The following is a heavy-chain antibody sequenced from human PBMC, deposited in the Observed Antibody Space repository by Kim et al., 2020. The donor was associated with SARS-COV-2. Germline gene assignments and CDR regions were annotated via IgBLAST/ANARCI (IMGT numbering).Heavy chain of an antibody. D-gene: IGHD3-10*01. CDR3: VRDGSGQAGYGSR. V-gene: IGHV3-21*01. CDR2: VCPTRTYK. Sequence: GGSLRLSCAASGFTLSLYTMNWIRQAPGKGLEWVSSVCPTRTYKFYAESVKGRFSISRDNTKNSLYLEMSGLRVEDTAMYYCVRDGSGQAGYGSRWSEGLLLTVSP. J-gene: IGHJ4*01. CDR1: GFTLSLYT.